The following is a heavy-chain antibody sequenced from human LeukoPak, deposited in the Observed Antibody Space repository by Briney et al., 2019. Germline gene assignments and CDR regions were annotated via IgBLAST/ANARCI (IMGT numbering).Heavy chain of an antibody. Sequence: SETLSLTCAVYGGSFSGYYWSWIRQPPGKGLEWIGEINHSGSTYYNPSLTSRVTISVDTSKNQFSLKLSSVTAADTAVYYCARALASRAFDIWGQGTMVAVSS. V-gene: IGHV4-34*01. CDR1: GGSFSGYY. CDR2: INHSGST. CDR3: ARALASRAFDI. J-gene: IGHJ3*02.